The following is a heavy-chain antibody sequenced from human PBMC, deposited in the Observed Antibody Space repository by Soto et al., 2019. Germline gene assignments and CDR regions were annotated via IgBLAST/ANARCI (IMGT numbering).Heavy chain of an antibody. V-gene: IGHV3-21*01. D-gene: IGHD2-2*01. CDR1: GFTFSSFT. Sequence: PGGSLRLSCAASGFTFSSFTMSWVRQALGKGLEWVSSISSSSTYVYYADSVKGRFTISRDNAKNSLFLQMSSLRAEDTAVYFCARVVASSSIADEANAFKLWGQGTVVTVSS. CDR2: ISSSSTYV. J-gene: IGHJ3*01. CDR3: ARVVASSSIADEANAFKL.